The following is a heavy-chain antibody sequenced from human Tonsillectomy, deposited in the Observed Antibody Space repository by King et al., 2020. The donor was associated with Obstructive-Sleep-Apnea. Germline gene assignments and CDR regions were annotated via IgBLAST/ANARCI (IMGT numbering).Heavy chain of an antibody. CDR3: AKGDYSSSPPDY. CDR2: ISWGSAEI. D-gene: IGHD6-13*01. V-gene: IGHV3-9*01. Sequence: VQLVESGGGVVQSGRSLRLSCAASGFTFDDYAMHWVRQAPGKGLEWVSGISWGSAEIAYADSVKGRFTISRDNAKNSLYLQMNSLRPEDTALYYCAKGDYSSSPPDYWGQGTLVTVSS. J-gene: IGHJ4*02. CDR1: GFTFDDYA.